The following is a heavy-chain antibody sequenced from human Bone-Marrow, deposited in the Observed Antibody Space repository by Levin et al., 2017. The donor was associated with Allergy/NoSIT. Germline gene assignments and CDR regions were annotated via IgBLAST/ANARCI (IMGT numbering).Heavy chain of an antibody. J-gene: IGHJ6*02. V-gene: IGHV4-59*08. CDR3: ARQRVDVVSPSWGLYDYHYYGLDV. D-gene: IGHD7-27*01. CDR2: ISYSGST. Sequence: SSQTLSLPCTVSGGSMAYHRWSWIRQPPGKGLEWIGLISYSGSTNYKASLQTRITLSVDTSKGQISLKLTSVTAADTAVYYCARQRVDVVSPSWGLYDYHYYGLDVWGHGTPVTVSS. CDR1: GGSMAYHR.